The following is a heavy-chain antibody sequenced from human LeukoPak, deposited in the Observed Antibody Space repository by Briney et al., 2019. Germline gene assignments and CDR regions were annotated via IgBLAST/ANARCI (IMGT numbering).Heavy chain of an antibody. V-gene: IGHV3-23*01. Sequence: PGGSLRLSCAASGFTFSSYAMSWVRQAPGKGLEWVSAISGSGGSTYYADSVKGRFTISRDNSKNTLYLQMNSLRAEDTAVYYCAKGYYYGSGSYYPLDYWGQGTLVTVSS. CDR1: GFTFSSYA. D-gene: IGHD3-10*01. J-gene: IGHJ4*02. CDR3: AKGYYYGSGSYYPLDY. CDR2: ISGSGGST.